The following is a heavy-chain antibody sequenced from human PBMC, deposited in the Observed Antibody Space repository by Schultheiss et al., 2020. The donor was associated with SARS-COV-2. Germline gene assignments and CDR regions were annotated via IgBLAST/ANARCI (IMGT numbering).Heavy chain of an antibody. D-gene: IGHD6-19*01. CDR3: ARRGAVVDY. CDR1: GFNLRSYW. Sequence: GGSLRLSCAASGFNLRSYWMSWVRQAPGKGLEWVANIKQDGSEKYYVDSVKGRFTISRDNAKNSLYLQMNSLRAEDTAVYYCARRGAVVDYWGQGTLVTVAS. CDR2: IKQDGSEK. J-gene: IGHJ4*02. V-gene: IGHV3-7*03.